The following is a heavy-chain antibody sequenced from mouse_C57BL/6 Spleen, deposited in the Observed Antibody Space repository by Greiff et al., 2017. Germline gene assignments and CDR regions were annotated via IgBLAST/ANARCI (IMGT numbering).Heavy chain of an antibody. J-gene: IGHJ1*03. V-gene: IGHV5-17*01. D-gene: IGHD2-2*01. Sequence: EVKVVESGGGLVKPGGSLKLSCAASGFTFSDYGMHWVRQAPEKGLEWVAYISSGSSTIYYADTVKGRFTISRDNAKNTLFLQMTSLRSEDTAMYYCAREDGYDWYFDVWGTGTTGTVSS. CDR3: AREDGYDWYFDV. CDR1: GFTFSDYG. CDR2: ISSGSSTI.